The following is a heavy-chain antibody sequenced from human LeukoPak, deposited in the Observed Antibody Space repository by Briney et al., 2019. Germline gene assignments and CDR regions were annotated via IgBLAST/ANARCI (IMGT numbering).Heavy chain of an antibody. D-gene: IGHD4-17*01. V-gene: IGHV7-4-1*02. J-gene: IGHJ6*03. CDR3: ARDQDGDYGYYYYYYMDV. CDR1: GYTFTSYA. Sequence: GASVKVSCKASGYTFTSYAMNWVRQAPGQGLEWMGWINTNTGNPTYAQGFTGRFVFSLDTSVSTAYLQISSLKAEDTAVYDCARDQDGDYGYYYYYYMDVWGKGTTVTVSS. CDR2: INTNTGNP.